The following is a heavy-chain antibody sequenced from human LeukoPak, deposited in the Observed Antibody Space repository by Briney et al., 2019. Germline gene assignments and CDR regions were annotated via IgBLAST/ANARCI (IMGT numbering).Heavy chain of an antibody. CDR1: GGSFSGYY. CDR3: ARQAAYYYGSGSYYTNYYYYYMDV. Sequence: SETLSLTCAVYGGSFSGYYWSWIRQPPGKGLEWIGEINHSGSTNYTPSLKSRVTISVDTSKNQFSLKLSSVTAADTAVYYCARQAAYYYGSGSYYTNYYYYYMDVWGKGTTVTISS. CDR2: INHSGST. V-gene: IGHV4-34*01. D-gene: IGHD3-10*01. J-gene: IGHJ6*03.